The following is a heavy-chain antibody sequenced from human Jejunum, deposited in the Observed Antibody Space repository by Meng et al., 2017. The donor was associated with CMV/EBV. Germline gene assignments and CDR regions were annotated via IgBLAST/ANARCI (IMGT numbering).Heavy chain of an antibody. CDR2: IYWDDDK. CDR3: AHFVGGYYPSRPDY. V-gene: IGHV2-5*02. Sequence: QIPLKESGPTLVKPTQTLTLTFAFSGLSSISSGVGVGWIRQPPGKALEWLALIYWDDDKRYSPSLRSRLTITKDTSKNEVVLTMTNMDPVDTGTYYCAHFVGGYYPSRPDYWGQGTLVTVSS. CDR1: GLSSISSGVG. D-gene: IGHD1-26*01. J-gene: IGHJ4*02.